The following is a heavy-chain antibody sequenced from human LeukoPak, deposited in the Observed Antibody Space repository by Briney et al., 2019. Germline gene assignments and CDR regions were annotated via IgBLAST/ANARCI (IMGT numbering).Heavy chain of an antibody. Sequence: GGSLRLSCAASGFTFSSYAMSWVRQAPGKGLEWVSAISGSGGSTYYADSVKGRFTISRDNSKNTLYLQMNSLRAEDTAVYYCAKDPYYYDSSGHDYWGQGTLVTVSS. CDR2: ISGSGGST. J-gene: IGHJ4*02. CDR3: AKDPYYYDSSGHDY. V-gene: IGHV3-23*01. CDR1: GFTFSSYA. D-gene: IGHD3-22*01.